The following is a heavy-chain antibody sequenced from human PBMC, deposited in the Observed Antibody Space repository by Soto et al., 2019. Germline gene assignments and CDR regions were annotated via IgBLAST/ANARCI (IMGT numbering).Heavy chain of an antibody. V-gene: IGHV4-4*02. CDR3: ARDLEGGELTRAFDY. Sequence: QVQLQESGPGLVKPSGTLSLTCAVSGGSISSSNWWSWVRQPPGKGLEWIGEIYHSGSTNYNPSLKIRVTISVDKSKNQFSLKRSSVTAADTAVYYCARDLEGGELTRAFDYWGQGTLVTVSS. CDR2: IYHSGST. J-gene: IGHJ4*02. CDR1: GGSISSSNW. D-gene: IGHD3-3*01.